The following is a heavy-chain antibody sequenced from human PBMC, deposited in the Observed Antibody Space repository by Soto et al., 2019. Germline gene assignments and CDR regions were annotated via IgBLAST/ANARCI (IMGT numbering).Heavy chain of an antibody. V-gene: IGHV1-69*02. CDR3: ARGRYYGSGSYLPIDY. J-gene: IGHJ4*02. D-gene: IGHD3-10*01. CDR2: IIPILGIA. CDR1: GGTFSSYT. Sequence: QVQLVQSGAEVKKPGSSVKVSCKASGGTFSSYTISWVRQAPGQGLEWMGRIIPILGIANYAQKFQDRVTSTADKSTSTAYMELSSLRSEDTAVDYCARGRYYGSGSYLPIDYWGQGTLVTVSP.